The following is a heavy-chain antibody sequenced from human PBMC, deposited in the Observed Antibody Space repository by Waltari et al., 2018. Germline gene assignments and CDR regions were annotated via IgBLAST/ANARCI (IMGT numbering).Heavy chain of an antibody. J-gene: IGHJ4*02. CDR2: IDKNADKK. D-gene: IGHD3-10*01. Sequence: EVQMIESGGGLVQPGGSLRLSCASSGFSFSNYWMSWVRLAPGEGLEWVGNIDKNADKKYYLGTVRGRFTISRDNTKNSLYLQMNSLRADDTAVYYCATDGNYFAFWGQGTLVTVSS. CDR3: ATDGNYFAF. CDR1: GFSFSNYW. V-gene: IGHV3-7*03.